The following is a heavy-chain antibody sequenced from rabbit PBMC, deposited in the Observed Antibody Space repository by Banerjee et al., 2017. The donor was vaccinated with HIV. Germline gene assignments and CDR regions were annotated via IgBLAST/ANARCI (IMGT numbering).Heavy chain of an antibody. CDR3: ARDWAGYAGYGYPNL. V-gene: IGHV1S40*01. CDR2: IYGGSSGRT. J-gene: IGHJ4*01. CDR1: GIDFSSYQY. Sequence: QSLEESGGDLVKPGASLTLTCTASGIDFSSYQYMCWVRQAPGKGLEWIACIYGGSSGRTYYASWAKGRFTISKTSSTTVTLQMTSLTAADTATYFCARDWAGYAGYGYPNLWGPGTLVTVS. D-gene: IGHD7-1*01.